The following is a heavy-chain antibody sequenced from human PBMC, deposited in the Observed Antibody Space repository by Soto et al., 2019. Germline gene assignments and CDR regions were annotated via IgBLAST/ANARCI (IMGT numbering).Heavy chain of an antibody. V-gene: IGHV4-59*01. J-gene: IGHJ4*02. CDR1: GVSISFYY. CDR2: IDSSGST. D-gene: IGHD6-13*01. CDR3: AREGYSSRWNPIDY. Sequence: SETLSLTCTVSGVSISFYYWSLIRQPPGKGLEWIAYIDSSGSTKYNPSLKSRVTISLDTSRNQLSLKLNSVTAADTAVYYCAREGYSSRWNPIDYWGQGTQVTVSS.